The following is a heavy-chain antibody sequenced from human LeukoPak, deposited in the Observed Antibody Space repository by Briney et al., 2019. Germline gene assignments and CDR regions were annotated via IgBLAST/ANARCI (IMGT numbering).Heavy chain of an antibody. V-gene: IGHV3-21*01. CDR3: ARDSRWEPSHDY. J-gene: IGHJ4*02. CDR2: ISSSSSYI. Sequence: GGSLRLSCAASGFTFSSYSMNWVRQAPGKGLEWVSSISSSSSYIYYADSVKGRFTISRDNAKNSLYLQMNSLRAEDTAVYYCARDSRWEPSHDYWGQGTLVTVSS. D-gene: IGHD1-26*01. CDR1: GFTFSSYS.